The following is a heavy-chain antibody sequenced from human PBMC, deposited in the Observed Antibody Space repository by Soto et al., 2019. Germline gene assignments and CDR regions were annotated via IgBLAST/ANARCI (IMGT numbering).Heavy chain of an antibody. J-gene: IGHJ5*02. V-gene: IGHV4-59*01. Sequence: SETXSLTCAFSGGSSIVYYCNLIRQPPGEGLKWIGNIYYSGSTNYNPSLKSRVTISVDTSKNHFSLKLNSVTAADTAVYYCARPTNFLDRFDPWGQGTLVTVSS. D-gene: IGHD3-3*01. CDR3: ARPTNFLDRFDP. CDR1: GGSSIVYY. CDR2: IYYSGST.